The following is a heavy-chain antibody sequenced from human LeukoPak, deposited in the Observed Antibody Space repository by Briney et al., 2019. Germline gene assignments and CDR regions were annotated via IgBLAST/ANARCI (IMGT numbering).Heavy chain of an antibody. Sequence: ASVKVSCRASGYTFTGYYMHWVRQAPGQGLEWMGWINPNSGGTNYAQKFQGWVTMTRDTSISTAYMELSRLRSDDTAVYYCARVAGYSSSWYQADNWFDPWGQGTLVTVSS. D-gene: IGHD6-13*01. CDR3: ARVAGYSSSWYQADNWFDP. CDR1: GYTFTGYY. J-gene: IGHJ5*02. V-gene: IGHV1-2*04. CDR2: INPNSGGT.